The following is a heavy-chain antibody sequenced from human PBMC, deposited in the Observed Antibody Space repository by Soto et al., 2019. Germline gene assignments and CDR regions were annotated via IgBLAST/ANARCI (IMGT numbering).Heavy chain of an antibody. V-gene: IGHV3-30-3*01. CDR3: ARGSTGDGSNWYFDL. J-gene: IGHJ2*01. CDR1: GFTFSSYA. CDR2: ISYDGSNK. Sequence: QVQLVESGGGVVQPGRSLRLSCAASGFTFSSYAMHWVRQAPGKGLEWVAVISYDGSNKYYADSVKGRFTISRDNSKNTLYLQMNSLRAEDTAVYYCARGSTGDGSNWYFDLWGRDTLVTVSS. D-gene: IGHD7-27*01.